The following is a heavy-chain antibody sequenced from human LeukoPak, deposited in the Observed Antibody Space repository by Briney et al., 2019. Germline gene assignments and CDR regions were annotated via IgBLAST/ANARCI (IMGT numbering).Heavy chain of an antibody. CDR1: GFTVSSTY. J-gene: IGHJ4*02. CDR2: IYKDGKI. D-gene: IGHD2-21*01. Sequence: PGGSLRRSCAASGFTVSSTYMSWVRQAPGKGLESVSVIYKDGKIYYIDSVKGRFTISRDTSKNTLYLQMNSLRVEDTAVYYCASRHCSGGDCYFAGADPFDHWGQGTLVTVSS. CDR3: ASRHCSGGDCYFAGADPFDH. V-gene: IGHV3-53*01.